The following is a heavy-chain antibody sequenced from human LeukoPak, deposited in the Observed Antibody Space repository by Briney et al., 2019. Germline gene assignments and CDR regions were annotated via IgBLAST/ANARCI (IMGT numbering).Heavy chain of an antibody. V-gene: IGHV1-46*01. CDR1: GFTFTNYF. D-gene: IGHD3-16*01. Sequence: ASVKVSCKASGFTFTNYFVHWVRQAPAQGLEWLGIINPTHGSTSYAQKFQGRVSTTRDTYTSTVYMELGGLRSEDTAVYYCARDLMIAFGGVIPDRDAFDIWGQGTMVTVSS. CDR2: INPTHGST. CDR3: ARDLMIAFGGVIPDRDAFDI. J-gene: IGHJ3*02.